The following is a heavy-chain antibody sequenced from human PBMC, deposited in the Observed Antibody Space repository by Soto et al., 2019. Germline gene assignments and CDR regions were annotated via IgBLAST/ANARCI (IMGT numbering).Heavy chain of an antibody. J-gene: IGHJ6*02. D-gene: IGHD2-21*02. Sequence: QITLKESGPTLVKPTQTLTLTCTSSGFSLSTSGVGVGWIRQPPGKALEWLALSYWDDDKRYSPSLRSRLTISKDTSKNQVVLTMTSMDPADTATYYCIQSRCGGDCLQSYASHYYYGLDVWGQGTTVAVSS. CDR2: SYWDDDK. V-gene: IGHV2-5*02. CDR3: IQSRCGGDCLQSYASHYYYGLDV. CDR1: GFSLSTSGVG.